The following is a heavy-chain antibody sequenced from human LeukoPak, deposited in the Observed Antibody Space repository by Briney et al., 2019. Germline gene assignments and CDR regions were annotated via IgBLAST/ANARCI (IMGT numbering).Heavy chain of an antibody. CDR3: ARDFDWLLDYYYYGMDV. V-gene: IGHV1-69*04. CDR1: GGTFSSYA. CDR2: IIPILGIA. J-gene: IGHJ6*02. Sequence: SVKVSCKASGGTFSSYAISWVRQAPGQGLEWMGRIIPILGIANYAQKFQGRVTITADKSTSTAYMELSSLRSEDTAVYYCARDFDWLLDYYYYGMDVWGQGTTVTVSS. D-gene: IGHD3-9*01.